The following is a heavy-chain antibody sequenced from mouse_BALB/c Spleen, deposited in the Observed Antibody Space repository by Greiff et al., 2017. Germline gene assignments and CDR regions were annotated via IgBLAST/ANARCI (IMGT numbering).Heavy chain of an antibody. D-gene: IGHD1-1*01. J-gene: IGHJ2*01. V-gene: IGHV5-9-4*01. CDR1: GFTFSSYA. CDR2: ISSGGSYT. CDR3: ARDGNYGSLDY. Sequence: EVKLVESGGGLVKPGGSLKLSCAASGFTFSSYAMSWVRQSPEKRLEWVAEISSGGSYTYYPDTVTGRFTISRDNAKNTLYLEMSSPRSEDTAMYYCARDGNYGSLDYWGQGTTLTVSS.